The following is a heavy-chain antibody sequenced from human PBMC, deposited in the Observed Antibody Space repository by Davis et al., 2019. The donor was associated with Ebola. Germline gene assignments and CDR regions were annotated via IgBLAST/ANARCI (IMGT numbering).Heavy chain of an antibody. CDR1: GFTFSSYA. CDR2: ISGSGSNT. D-gene: IGHD1-26*01. V-gene: IGHV3-23*01. J-gene: IGHJ4*02. Sequence: PGGSLRLSCAASGFTFSSYAMSWVRQAPGKGLEWVSGISGSGSNTLYTDSVKGRFTISRDNSKNTLYLQMDSLRAEDTAIYYCAKVGYSGSYLRLVFHYWGQGTLVTVSS. CDR3: AKVGYSGSYLRLVFHY.